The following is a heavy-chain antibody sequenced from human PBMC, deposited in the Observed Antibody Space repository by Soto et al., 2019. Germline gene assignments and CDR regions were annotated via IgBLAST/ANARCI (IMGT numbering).Heavy chain of an antibody. Sequence: PETLSLTCTDSGGSISSYYWSWIRQPPVKRLEWIGYIYYSGSTNYNPSLKSRVTISVDTSKNQFSLKLSSVTAADTAVYYCTRDRAISTAGHYYYYMDVWGKGTTVTVS. CDR2: IYYSGST. J-gene: IGHJ6*03. V-gene: IGHV4-59*01. CDR3: TRDRAISTAGHYYYYMDV. CDR1: GGSISSYY. D-gene: IGHD6-13*01.